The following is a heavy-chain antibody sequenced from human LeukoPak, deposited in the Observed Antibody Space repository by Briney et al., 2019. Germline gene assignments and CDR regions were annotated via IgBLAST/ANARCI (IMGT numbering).Heavy chain of an antibody. V-gene: IGHV3-23*01. D-gene: IGHD2-21*01. J-gene: IGHJ4*02. CDR1: GFTFSRYA. CDR2: ITDNGLAR. Sequence: PGGSLRLSCAASGFTFSRYAMGWVRQGPGKGLEWVAGITDNGLARDYADSVKGRFTIYRDDSRSTLDLQMNSLRAEDTALYYCARDGLWGWAQYDYWGQGSLVTVSS. CDR3: ARDGLWGWAQYDY.